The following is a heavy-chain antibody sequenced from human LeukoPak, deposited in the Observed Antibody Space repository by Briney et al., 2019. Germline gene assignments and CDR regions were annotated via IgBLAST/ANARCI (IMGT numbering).Heavy chain of an antibody. CDR2: IRYDGSNK. Sequence: GGSLRLSCAASGFTFSSYGMHWVRQAPGKGLEWVAFIRYDGSNKYYADSVKGRFTISRDNSKNTLYLQMNSLRAEDTAVYYCAKAGEMATTFDYWGQGTLVTVSS. J-gene: IGHJ4*02. D-gene: IGHD5-24*01. CDR1: GFTFSSYG. CDR3: AKAGEMATTFDY. V-gene: IGHV3-30*02.